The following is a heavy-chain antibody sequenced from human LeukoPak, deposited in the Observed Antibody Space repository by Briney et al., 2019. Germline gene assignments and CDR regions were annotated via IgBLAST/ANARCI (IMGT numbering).Heavy chain of an antibody. V-gene: IGHV3-53*01. CDR2: IYSGGST. Sequence: GGSLRLSCAASGFTVSNKYMSWVRQAPGKGLEWVAVIYSGGSTYYADSVKGRFTISRDNSKNTLYLQMNSLRAEDTAVYYCARLGSDAFDIWGQGTMVTVSS. CDR1: GFTVSNKY. J-gene: IGHJ3*02. CDR3: ARLGSDAFDI. D-gene: IGHD3-10*01.